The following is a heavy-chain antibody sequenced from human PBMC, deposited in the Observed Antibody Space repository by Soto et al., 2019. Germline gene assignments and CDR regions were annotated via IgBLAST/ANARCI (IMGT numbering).Heavy chain of an antibody. V-gene: IGHV4-34*01. CDR1: GGSFSGYY. CDR3: ASTGARQRLNYGMYV. D-gene: IGHD3-16*01. Sequence: SETLSLTCAVYGGSFSGYYWSWIRKPPGKGLEWIGEINHSGSTNYNPSLKSRVTISVDTSKNEFSLKLSSVTAADTDVYYSASTGARQRLNYGMYVWGQGTTVT. J-gene: IGHJ6*02. CDR2: INHSGST.